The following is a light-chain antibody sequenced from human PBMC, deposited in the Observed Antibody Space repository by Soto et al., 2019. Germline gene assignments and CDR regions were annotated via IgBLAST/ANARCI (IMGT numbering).Light chain of an antibody. CDR1: QSISSPH. CDR2: GAS. Sequence: IVWTLSEGTLGLSPGSRSTISCMASQSISSPHLAWYQQKPGQATRLLIDGASSRATGVPDRFSGTGSGTALTLTISRLEPEDFAVYSCQQYDTWTLGQGNKVDIK. V-gene: IGKV3-20*01. CDR3: QQYDTWT. J-gene: IGKJ1*01.